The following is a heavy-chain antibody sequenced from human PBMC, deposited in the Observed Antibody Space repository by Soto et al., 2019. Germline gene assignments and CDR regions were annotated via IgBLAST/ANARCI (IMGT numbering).Heavy chain of an antibody. CDR3: ARVAAAGKEDYYYGMDV. CDR1: GGTFSSYA. V-gene: IGHV1-69*13. Sequence: ASVKVSCKASGGTFSSYAISWVLQAPGQGLEWMGGIIPIFGTANYAQKFQGRVTITADESTSTAYMELSSLRSEDTAVYYCARVAAAGKEDYYYGMDVWGQGTTVTVSS. D-gene: IGHD6-13*01. CDR2: IIPIFGTA. J-gene: IGHJ6*02.